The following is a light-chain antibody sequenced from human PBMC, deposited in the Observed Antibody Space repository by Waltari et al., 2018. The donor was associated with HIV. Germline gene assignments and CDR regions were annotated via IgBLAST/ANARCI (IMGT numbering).Light chain of an antibody. J-gene: IGLJ3*02. CDR2: DNN. Sequence: QSVLTQPPSVSAAPGQKVTISCSGSSSNIGKNFVSCYKQLPGTAPKLLIYDNNKRPSGIPDRFSGSKSGTSATLGITGLQTGDEADYYCGTWDSSLSGVVFGGGTKLTVL. CDR3: GTWDSSLSGVV. CDR1: SSNIGKNF. V-gene: IGLV1-51*01.